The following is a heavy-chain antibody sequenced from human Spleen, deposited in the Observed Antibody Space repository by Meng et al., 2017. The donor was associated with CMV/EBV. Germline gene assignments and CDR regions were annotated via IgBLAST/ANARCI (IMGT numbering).Heavy chain of an antibody. D-gene: IGHD2-2*01. Sequence: SETLSVTCTVSGYSISSGYYWGWIRQPPGKGLEWIGCIYHSGSTYYNPSLKSRVTISVDTSKNQFSLKLSSVTAADTAVYYCARLRGYCSSTSCYPNWFDPWGQGTLVTVSS. CDR2: IYHSGST. CDR3: ARLRGYCSSTSCYPNWFDP. J-gene: IGHJ5*02. V-gene: IGHV4-38-2*02. CDR1: GYSISSGYY.